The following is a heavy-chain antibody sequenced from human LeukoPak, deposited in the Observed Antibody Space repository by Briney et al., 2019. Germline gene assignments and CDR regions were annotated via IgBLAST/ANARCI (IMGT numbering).Heavy chain of an antibody. D-gene: IGHD3-10*01. Sequence: GGSLRLSCAASGCTFSSYWRHWVRQAPGMGLVWVSRIDSDGSGASYADSVKGRFTISRDNAKNTLYLQMNSLRAEDTAVYYCARIGPSGSGSYFFLDPWGQGTLVTVSS. CDR3: ARIGPSGSGSYFFLDP. CDR2: IDSDGSGA. CDR1: GCTFSSYW. V-gene: IGHV3-74*01. J-gene: IGHJ5*02.